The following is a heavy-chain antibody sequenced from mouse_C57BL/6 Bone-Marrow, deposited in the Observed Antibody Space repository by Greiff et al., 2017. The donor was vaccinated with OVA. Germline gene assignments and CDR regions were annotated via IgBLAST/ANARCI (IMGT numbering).Heavy chain of an antibody. CDR3: AKGGYSAMDY. V-gene: IGHV1-72*01. Sequence: VQLLQPGAELVKPGASVKLSCKASGYTFTSYWMHWVKQRPGRGLEWIGRIDPDSGGTKYNEKFKSKATLTVDKPSITAYMQLSSLTSEDSVVYYCAKGGYSAMDYWGQGTSVTVSS. J-gene: IGHJ4*01. D-gene: IGHD1-1*02. CDR2: IDPDSGGT. CDR1: GYTFTSYW.